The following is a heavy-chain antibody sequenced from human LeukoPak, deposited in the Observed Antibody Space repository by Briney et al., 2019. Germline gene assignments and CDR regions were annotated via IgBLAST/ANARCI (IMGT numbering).Heavy chain of an antibody. CDR3: ARDRHIVVVTAQMADY. V-gene: IGHV1-8*02. D-gene: IGHD2-21*02. CDR1: GYTFTSYD. J-gene: IGHJ4*02. CDR2: MNPNSGNT. Sequence: VASVKVSCKASGYTFTSYDINWVRQATGQGLEWMGWMNPNSGNTGYAQKFQGRVTMTRDTSISTAYMELSRLRSDDTAVYYCARDRHIVVVTAQMADYWGQGTLVTVSS.